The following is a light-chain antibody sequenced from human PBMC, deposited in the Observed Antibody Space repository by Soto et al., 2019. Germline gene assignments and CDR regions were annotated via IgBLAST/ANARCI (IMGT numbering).Light chain of an antibody. CDR2: WAS. J-gene: IGKJ1*01. V-gene: IGKV4-1*01. CDR1: QSVLYSSNNKNY. CDR3: QQYFITPWT. Sequence: DIVMTQSPDSLAVSLGERATINCKSSQSVLYSSNNKNYLVWYRQKPGQPPKLLIYWASTRESGVPDRFSGSGSGTDFTLTISSLQAEDVAVYYCQQYFITPWTFGQGTKVEIK.